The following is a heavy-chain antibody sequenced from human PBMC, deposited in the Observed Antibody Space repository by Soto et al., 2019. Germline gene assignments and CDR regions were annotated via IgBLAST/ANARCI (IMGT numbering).Heavy chain of an antibody. D-gene: IGHD1-1*01. CDR3: ARYIRGPTVYYFDF. CDR2: VSYNGGDT. V-gene: IGHV3-23*01. CDR1: GFTFSSYA. Sequence: GGSLRLSCAASGFTFSSYAMTWVRQAPGTGLEWGSIVSYNGGDTYYADSVKGRFTISRDNSKDTVDLQMNGLRAEDTAVYYCARYIRGPTVYYFDFWGPGVLVTVSS. J-gene: IGHJ4*02.